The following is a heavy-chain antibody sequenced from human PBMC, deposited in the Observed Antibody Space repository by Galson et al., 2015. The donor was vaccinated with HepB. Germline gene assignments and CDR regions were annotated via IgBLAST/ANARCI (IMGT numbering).Heavy chain of an antibody. CDR3: ARDVEMATTGDAFDI. Sequence: SLRLSCAASGFTFSSYVMHWVRQAPGKGLEWVAVISDDGNNKYYADSVKGQFTISRDNSKNTLYLQMNSLRAEETAVYYCARDVEMATTGDAFDIWGQGTMVTVSS. J-gene: IGHJ3*02. V-gene: IGHV3-30*04. D-gene: IGHD5-24*01. CDR1: GFTFSSYV. CDR2: ISDDGNNK.